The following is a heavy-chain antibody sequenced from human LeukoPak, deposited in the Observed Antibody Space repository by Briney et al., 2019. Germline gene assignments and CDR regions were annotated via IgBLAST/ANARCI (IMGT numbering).Heavy chain of an antibody. Sequence: ASVKVSCKASGYTFTSYGICWVRQAPGQGLEWMGWISAYNGNTNYAQKLQGRVTMTTDTSTSTAYMELRSLRSDDTAVYYCARDDYYDSSGYYPRVDAFDIWGQGTMVTVSS. CDR3: ARDDYYDSSGYYPRVDAFDI. J-gene: IGHJ3*02. V-gene: IGHV1-18*01. CDR1: GYTFTSYG. CDR2: ISAYNGNT. D-gene: IGHD3-22*01.